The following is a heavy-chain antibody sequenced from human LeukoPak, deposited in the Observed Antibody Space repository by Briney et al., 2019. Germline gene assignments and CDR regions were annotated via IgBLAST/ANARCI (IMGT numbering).Heavy chain of an antibody. D-gene: IGHD1-26*01. V-gene: IGHV3-23*01. CDR3: ARAPGIVGAIDY. CDR1: ELSFGNYA. Sequence: PGGSLRLSCAASELSFGNYAMSWVRQAPGKGLQWVSAITSSGSGTYYADSVKGRFTISRDNSKNTLYLQMNSLRAEDTAVYYCARAPGIVGAIDYWGQGTLVTVSS. CDR2: ITSSGSGT. J-gene: IGHJ4*02.